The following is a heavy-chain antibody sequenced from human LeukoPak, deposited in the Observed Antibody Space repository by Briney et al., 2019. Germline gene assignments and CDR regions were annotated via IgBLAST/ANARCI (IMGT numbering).Heavy chain of an antibody. CDR3: AKGGYQLLSPRWGYFDY. Sequence: AGGALRLSCGASGFTFSSYGIHWVRQAPGQGLEGVAVILYDGSNKYYADSVKGRFTISRDNSKNTLYLQMNSLRAEDTAVYYCAKGGYQLLSPRWGYFDYWGQGTLVTVSS. J-gene: IGHJ4*02. V-gene: IGHV3-30*18. D-gene: IGHD2-2*01. CDR2: ILYDGSNK. CDR1: GFTFSSYG.